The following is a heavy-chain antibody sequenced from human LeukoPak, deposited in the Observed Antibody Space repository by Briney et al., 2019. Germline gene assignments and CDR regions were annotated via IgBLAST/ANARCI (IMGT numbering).Heavy chain of an antibody. J-gene: IGHJ3*02. V-gene: IGHV4-34*01. CDR3: AREGPYYYGSGSHDAFDI. Sequence: SETLSLTCAVYGGSFSGYYWGWIRQPPGKGREWIGEINHSGSTNYNTSLKSRVTIPVDTSKNQFSLKLSSVTAADTAVYYCAREGPYYYGSGSHDAFDIWGQGTMVTVSS. CDR1: GGSFSGYY. D-gene: IGHD3-10*01. CDR2: INHSGST.